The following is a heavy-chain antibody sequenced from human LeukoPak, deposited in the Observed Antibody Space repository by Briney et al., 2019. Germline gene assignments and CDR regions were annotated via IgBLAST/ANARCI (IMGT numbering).Heavy chain of an antibody. J-gene: IGHJ5*02. Sequence: SETLSLTCAVYGGSFSGYYWSWIRQPPGKGLEWIGEINHSGSTNCNPSLKSRVTISVDTSKNQFSLKLSSVTAADTAVYYCARGKDNWNYQLNWFDPWGQGTLVTVSS. CDR2: INHSGST. CDR3: ARGKDNWNYQLNWFDP. V-gene: IGHV4-34*01. CDR1: GGSFSGYY. D-gene: IGHD1-7*01.